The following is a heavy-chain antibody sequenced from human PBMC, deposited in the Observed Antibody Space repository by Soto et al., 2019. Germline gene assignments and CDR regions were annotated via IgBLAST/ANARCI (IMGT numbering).Heavy chain of an antibody. CDR2: IFWSGGSV. CDR3: ARDLTPGGADV. CDR1: GLTFDEHA. J-gene: IGHJ6*02. D-gene: IGHD4-17*01. Sequence: EVQLVESGGGLVQPGRSLRLSCVVSGLTFDEHAMHWVRQGPGKGLEWVSGIFWSGGSVGYADSVKGRFTVSRDKAKSSLYLQMDSLRAEDTALYYCARDLTPGGADVWGQGTTVTVSS. V-gene: IGHV3-9*01.